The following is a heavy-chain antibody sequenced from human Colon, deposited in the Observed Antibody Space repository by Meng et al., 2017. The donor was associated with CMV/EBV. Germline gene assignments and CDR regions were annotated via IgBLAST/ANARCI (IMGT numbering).Heavy chain of an antibody. CDR2: ITTANAYI. CDR3: ARPLSPRSAYSALLAF. CDR1: KFTFSDYY. J-gene: IGHJ4*02. V-gene: IGHV3-11*06. D-gene: IGHD2-15*01. Sequence: GESLKISCAASKFTFSDYYMSWIRQAPGKGLEWVASITTANAYISYAESVKGRFTISRDDAKSSLFLQMDSLRVDDTAVYYCARPLSPRSAYSALLAFWGQGTLVTVSS.